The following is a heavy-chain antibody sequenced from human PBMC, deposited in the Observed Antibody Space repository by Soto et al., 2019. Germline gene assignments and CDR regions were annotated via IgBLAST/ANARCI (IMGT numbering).Heavy chain of an antibody. CDR1: GGSVSSGSYY. V-gene: IGHV4-61*01. CDR2: IYYSGST. Sequence: PSETLSLTCTVSGGSVSSGSYYWSWIRQPPGKGLDWIGYIYYSGSTNYNPSLKSRVTISVDTSKNQFSLKLSSVTAADTAVYYCARSEWPFGNWFDPWGQGALVTVSS. J-gene: IGHJ5*02. CDR3: ARSEWPFGNWFDP. D-gene: IGHD3-3*01.